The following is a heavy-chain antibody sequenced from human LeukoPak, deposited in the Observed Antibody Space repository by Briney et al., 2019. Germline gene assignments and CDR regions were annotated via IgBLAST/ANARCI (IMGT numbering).Heavy chain of an antibody. D-gene: IGHD6-13*01. CDR2: INPSGGST. CDR1: GYTFTSYY. CDR3: ASGIAAADYYYYYGMDV. Sequence: ASVKVSCKASGYTFTSYYMHWVLQAPGQRLEWMVIINPSGGSTSYAQKFQGRVTMTRDTSTSTVYMELSSLRSEDTAVYYCASGIAAADYYYYYGMDVWGKGTTVTVSS. J-gene: IGHJ6*04. V-gene: IGHV1-46*01.